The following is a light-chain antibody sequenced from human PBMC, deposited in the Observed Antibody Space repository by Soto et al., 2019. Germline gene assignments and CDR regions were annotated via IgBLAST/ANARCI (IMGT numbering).Light chain of an antibody. CDR2: GAS. CDR1: LCVSSSY. CDR3: QQYNNWPPKYT. Sequence: IVWTHSQNTLPLSAVERTSLSRRASLCVSSSYLAWYQQKPGQAPRRLIYGASTRATGIPARCSGSGSGTEFTLPISRLQSEEFAVYYCQQYNNWPPKYTFGQR. J-gene: IGKJ2*01. V-gene: IGKV3-15*01.